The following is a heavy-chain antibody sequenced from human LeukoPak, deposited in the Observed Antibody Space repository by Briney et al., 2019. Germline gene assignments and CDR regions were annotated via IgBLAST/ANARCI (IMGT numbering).Heavy chain of an antibody. CDR2: INPSGGSI. CDR1: GYTFTNYY. J-gene: IGHJ4*02. Sequence: ASVKVSCKASGYTFTNYYMHWVRQAPGQGLEWMGIINPSGGSIGYAQKFQGRFTMTRDTSTTTVYMELSSLRSEDTAVYYCARDREEGYNSYYFDSWGQGTLVIVSS. CDR3: ARDREEGYNSYYFDS. V-gene: IGHV1-46*01. D-gene: IGHD5-24*01.